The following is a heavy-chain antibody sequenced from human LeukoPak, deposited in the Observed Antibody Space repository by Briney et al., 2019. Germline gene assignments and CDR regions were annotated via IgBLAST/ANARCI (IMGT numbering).Heavy chain of an antibody. CDR2: INTDGSGT. Sequence: GGSLRLSCAASGFTFSIYWMHWVRQAPGKVLVWVSRINTDGSGTIYADSVKGRFTISRDNAKNTLYLQMNSLRAEDTAVYYCARVVPRGDYYGMDVWGQGTTVTVSS. V-gene: IGHV3-74*01. CDR1: GFTFSIYW. J-gene: IGHJ6*01. CDR3: ARVVPRGDYYGMDV.